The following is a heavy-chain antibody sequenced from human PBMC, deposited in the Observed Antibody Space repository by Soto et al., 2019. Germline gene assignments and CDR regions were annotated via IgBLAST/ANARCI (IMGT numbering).Heavy chain of an antibody. CDR1: GFTVGDYG. D-gene: IGHD1-26*01. Sequence: PGGSLRLSCTASGFTVGDYGMSWVRQAPGKGLEWVGFIRSKAYGGTTDYAASVKGRLTISRDDFKSIAYLQMNSLRTEDTAVYYCTRVGATDGVAFDIWGQGTMVTVSS. J-gene: IGHJ3*02. CDR3: TRVGATDGVAFDI. CDR2: IRSKAYGGTT. V-gene: IGHV3-49*04.